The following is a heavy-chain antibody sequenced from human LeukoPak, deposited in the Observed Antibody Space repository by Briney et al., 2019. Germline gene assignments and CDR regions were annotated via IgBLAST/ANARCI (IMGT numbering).Heavy chain of an antibody. CDR3: AKSSYCGGDCYFYYYYYTDV. Sequence: EASVKVSCKASGYTFTGYYMHWVRQAPGQGLEWMGWINPNSGGTNYAQKFQGRVTMTRDTSISTAYMELSRLRSDDTAVYYCAKSSYCGGDCYFYYYYYTDVWGKGTTVTVSS. J-gene: IGHJ6*03. D-gene: IGHD2-21*01. CDR2: INPNSGGT. CDR1: GYTFTGYY. V-gene: IGHV1-2*02.